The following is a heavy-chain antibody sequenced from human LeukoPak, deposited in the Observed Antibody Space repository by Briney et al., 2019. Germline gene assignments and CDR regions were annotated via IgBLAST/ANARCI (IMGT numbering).Heavy chain of an antibody. D-gene: IGHD4-23*01. J-gene: IGHJ4*02. CDR1: GYTFTGYY. V-gene: IGHV1-2*06. CDR3: ARLGGNFPYSDY. Sequence: VASVKVSCKASGYTFTGYYMHWVRQAPGQGLEWMGRINPNSGGTNYAQKFQGRVTMTRDTCISTAYMELSRLRSDDTAVYYCARLGGNFPYSDYWGQGTLVTVSS. CDR2: INPNSGGT.